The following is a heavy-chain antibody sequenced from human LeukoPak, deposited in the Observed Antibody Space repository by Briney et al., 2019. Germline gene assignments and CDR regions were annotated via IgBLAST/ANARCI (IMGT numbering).Heavy chain of an antibody. CDR2: ISYSGST. CDR3: ARGRFRASRNWFDP. CDR1: GASISSYY. Sequence: PSETLSLTCTVSGASISSYYWSWIRQPPGKGLEWTGYISYSGSTNYNPSLKSRVTISADTSKNQVSLTLSSVTAADTAVYYCARGRFRASRNWFDPWGQGTLVTVSS. J-gene: IGHJ5*02. V-gene: IGHV4-59*08. D-gene: IGHD3-10*01.